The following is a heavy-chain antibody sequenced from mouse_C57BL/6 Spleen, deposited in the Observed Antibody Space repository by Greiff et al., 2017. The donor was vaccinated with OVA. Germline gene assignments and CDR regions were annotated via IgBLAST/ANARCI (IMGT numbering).Heavy chain of an antibody. CDR1: GFTFSSYA. Sequence: EVMLMESGGGLVKPGGSLKLSCAASGFTFSSYAMSWVRQTPEKRLEWVATISDGGSYTYYPDNVKGRFTISRDNAKNNLYLQMSHLKSEDTAMYYCAREGYYDGYAMDYWGQGTSVTVSS. D-gene: IGHD2-3*01. CDR3: AREGYYDGYAMDY. CDR2: ISDGGSYT. J-gene: IGHJ4*01. V-gene: IGHV5-4*01.